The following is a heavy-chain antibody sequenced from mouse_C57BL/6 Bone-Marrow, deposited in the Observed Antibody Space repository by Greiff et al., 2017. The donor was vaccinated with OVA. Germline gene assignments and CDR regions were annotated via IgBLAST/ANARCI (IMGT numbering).Heavy chain of an antibody. D-gene: IGHD2-2*01. Sequence: QVQLKESGAELVRPGTSVKVSCKASGYAFTNYLIEWVKQRPGQGLEWIGVINPGSGGTNYNEKFKGKATLTADKSSSTAYMQLSSLTSEDSAVYFCARRGNYYGYDDGPFDYWGQGTTLTVSS. CDR2: INPGSGGT. CDR3: ARRGNYYGYDDGPFDY. J-gene: IGHJ2*01. V-gene: IGHV1-54*01. CDR1: GYAFTNYL.